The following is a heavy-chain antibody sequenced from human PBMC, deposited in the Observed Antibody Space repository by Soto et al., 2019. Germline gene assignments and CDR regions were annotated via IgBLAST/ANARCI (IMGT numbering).Heavy chain of an antibody. CDR1: GLTYSRYA. CDR2: ISGSGDTT. D-gene: IGHD5-18*01. Sequence: PGGSLRLSFAASGLTYSRYAMSWVRQAPGKGLEWVPGISGSGDTTYYADSVKGRFTISRDNSKNTLYLHINSLRVDDTSVYYCATGYSYAPFDPWGQGTLVTVSS. V-gene: IGHV3-23*01. J-gene: IGHJ5*02. CDR3: ATGYSYAPFDP.